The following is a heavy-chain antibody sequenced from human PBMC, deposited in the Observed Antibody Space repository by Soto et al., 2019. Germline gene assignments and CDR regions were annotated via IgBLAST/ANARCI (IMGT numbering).Heavy chain of an antibody. V-gene: IGHV4-4*07. CDR3: ARESTVAGTDNWFDS. J-gene: IGHJ5*01. CDR2: IYTSGST. Sequence: KASETLSLTCTVSGAFISGYYWSWIRQPAGKGLEWIGRIYTSGSTKYSPSLKSRATMSVDTSKKQFSLKLNSVTAADTAVYYCARESTVAGTDNWFDSWGQGTLVTSPQ. CDR1: GAFISGYY. D-gene: IGHD6-13*01.